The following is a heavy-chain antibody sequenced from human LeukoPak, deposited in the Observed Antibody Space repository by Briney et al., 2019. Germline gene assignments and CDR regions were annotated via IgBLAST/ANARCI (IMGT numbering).Heavy chain of an antibody. D-gene: IGHD2-2*01. CDR2: INPSGGST. Sequence: GASVKVSCKASGYTFTSYYMHWVRQAPGQGLEWMGIINPSGGSTSYAQKFQGRVTMTRDTSTSTVYMELSSLTSEDTAVYYCARDSGRVVDDPYGMDVWGQGTTVTVSS. CDR1: GYTFTSYY. CDR3: ARDSGRVVDDPYGMDV. V-gene: IGHV1-46*01. J-gene: IGHJ6*02.